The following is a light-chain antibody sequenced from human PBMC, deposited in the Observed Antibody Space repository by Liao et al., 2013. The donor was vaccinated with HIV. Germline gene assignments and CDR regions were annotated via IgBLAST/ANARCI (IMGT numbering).Light chain of an antibody. J-gene: IGLJ3*02. CDR1: NIGSKS. CDR2: YDS. CDR3: QVWDTSSDHRKV. Sequence: SYELTQPPSVSVAPRKTASITCGGKNIGSKSVHWYQQKPGQAPVLVTYYDSDRPSGIPERFSGSNSGNTAILTISRVEAGDEADYYCQVWDTSSDHRKVFGGGTKLTVL. V-gene: IGLV3-21*04.